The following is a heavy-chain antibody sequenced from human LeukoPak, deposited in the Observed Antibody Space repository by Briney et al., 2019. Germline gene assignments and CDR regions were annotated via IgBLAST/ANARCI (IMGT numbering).Heavy chain of an antibody. J-gene: IGHJ4*02. CDR2: VIPIFGTA. CDR1: GGTFSSYA. Sequence: GASVKVSCKASGGTFSSYAISWVRQAPGQGLEWMGWVIPIFGTANYAQKFQGRVTITADESTSTAYMELSSLRSEDTAVYYCARALEKYGDYLYYFDYWGQGTLVTVSS. CDR3: ARALEKYGDYLYYFDY. V-gene: IGHV1-69*13. D-gene: IGHD4-17*01.